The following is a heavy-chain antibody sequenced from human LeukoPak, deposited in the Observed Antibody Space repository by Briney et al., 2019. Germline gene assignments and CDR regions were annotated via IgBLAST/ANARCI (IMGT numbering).Heavy chain of an antibody. CDR3: AREVLRYFDWLLPDVPYYYGMDV. V-gene: IGHV3-66*01. Sequence: GGSLRLSCAASGFTVSSNYMSWVRQAPGKGLEWVSFIYSDSNTYYADSVKGRFTISRDNSKNTLYLQMSSLRVEDTAVYYCAREVLRYFDWLLPDVPYYYGMDVWGQGTTVTVSS. CDR2: IYSDSNT. CDR1: GFTVSSNY. J-gene: IGHJ6*02. D-gene: IGHD3-9*01.